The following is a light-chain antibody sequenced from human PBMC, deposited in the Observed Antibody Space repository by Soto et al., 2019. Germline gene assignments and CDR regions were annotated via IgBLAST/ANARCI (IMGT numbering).Light chain of an antibody. J-gene: IGKJ4*01. CDR2: AAS. CDR3: QQRSSWPPAG. V-gene: IGKV3-11*01. Sequence: EIVLTQSPATLSLSPGERATLSCRASQNVSSYLAWYQQKPGQAPRLLIYAASNRATGIPARFSGSGSGTDFTLTISSLDPEEFAVYYCQQRSSWPPAGFGGGTKVEIK. CDR1: QNVSSY.